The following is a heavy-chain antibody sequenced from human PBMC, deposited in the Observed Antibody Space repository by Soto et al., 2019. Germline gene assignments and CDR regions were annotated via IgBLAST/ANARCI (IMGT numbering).Heavy chain of an antibody. CDR1: GGSISISNW. CDR2: IYHSGST. CDR3: ASGGDYDSSGYFVSATTY. Sequence: SETLSLTCAVSGGSISISNWWSCVRQPPGKGLEWIGEIYHSGSTNYNPSLKSRVTISVDKSKNQFSLKLSSVTAADTAVYYCASGGDYDSSGYFVSATTYWGQGTLVTVSS. J-gene: IGHJ4*02. V-gene: IGHV4-4*02. D-gene: IGHD3-22*01.